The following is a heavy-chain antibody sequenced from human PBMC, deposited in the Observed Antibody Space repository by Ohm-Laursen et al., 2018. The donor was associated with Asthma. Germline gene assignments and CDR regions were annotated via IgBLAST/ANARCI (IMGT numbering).Heavy chain of an antibody. CDR1: GGSISSGGYY. Sequence: TLSLTCTVSGGSISSGGYYWSWIRQHPGKGLEWIGYIYYSGSTYYNPSLKSRVTISVDTSKNQFSLELSSVTAADTAVYYCARVQSGAPDYWGQGTLVTVSS. J-gene: IGHJ4*02. V-gene: IGHV4-31*03. CDR3: ARVQSGAPDY. CDR2: IYYSGST. D-gene: IGHD7-27*01.